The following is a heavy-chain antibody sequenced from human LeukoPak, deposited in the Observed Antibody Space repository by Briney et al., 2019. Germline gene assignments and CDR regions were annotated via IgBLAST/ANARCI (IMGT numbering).Heavy chain of an antibody. D-gene: IGHD3-22*01. CDR2: IRAGGRST. CDR3: AKDSYASSGYYHLDY. Sequence: PVGSLRLSCAASGFTFSSYGMSWVRQAPGKGLEWVSCIRAGGRSTYFAASVKGRFPISRDNSKNTMYLQMKRPRAEDADVYYCAKDSYASSGYYHLDYWGQGTLVTVHS. J-gene: IGHJ4*02. V-gene: IGHV3-23*01. CDR1: GFTFSSYG.